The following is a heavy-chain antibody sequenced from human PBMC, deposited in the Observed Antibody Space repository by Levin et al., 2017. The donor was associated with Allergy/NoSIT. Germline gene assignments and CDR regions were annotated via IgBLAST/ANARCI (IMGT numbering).Heavy chain of an antibody. CDR1: GGSIRSDY. V-gene: IGHV4-59*01. CDR2: FFYSGST. D-gene: IGHD2-21*01. CDR3: ARDVVGVTVHAFDI. Sequence: SQTLSLTCTVSGGSIRSDYWSWLREPPGKGLEWIGYFFYSGSTNHNPSLKSRVTISVETSKNQFSLKLSSVTAADTAVYFCARDVVGVTVHAFDIWGQGTLVTVSS. J-gene: IGHJ3*02.